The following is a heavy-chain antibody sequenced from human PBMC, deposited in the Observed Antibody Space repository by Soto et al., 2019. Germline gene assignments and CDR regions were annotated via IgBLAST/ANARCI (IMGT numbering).Heavy chain of an antibody. CDR2: ISAYNGNT. D-gene: IGHD2-21*02. V-gene: IGHV1-18*01. CDR1: GYTFTSYG. J-gene: IGHJ5*02. Sequence: QVQLVQSGAEVKKPGASVKVSCKASGYTFTSYGISWVRQAPGQGLEWMGWISAYNGNTNYAQKLQGRVTMTTDTSXTTXYXXLRSLRSDDTAVYYCARVTAYCGGDCYPAYNWFDPWGQGTLVTVSS. CDR3: ARVTAYCGGDCYPAYNWFDP.